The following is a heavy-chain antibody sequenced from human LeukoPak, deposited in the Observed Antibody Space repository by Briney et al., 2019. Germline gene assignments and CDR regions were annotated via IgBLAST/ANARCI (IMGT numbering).Heavy chain of an antibody. CDR3: ARGVWGDGLYWFDP. J-gene: IGHJ5*02. Sequence: ASVKVSCKASGYTFTSYDINWVRQATGQGPEWMGWMNPNSGNTGYAQKSQGRVTMTRNTSISTAYMELSSLRSEDTAVFYCARGVWGDGLYWFDPWGQGTLVTVSS. D-gene: IGHD3-16*01. V-gene: IGHV1-8*01. CDR2: MNPNSGNT. CDR1: GYTFTSYD.